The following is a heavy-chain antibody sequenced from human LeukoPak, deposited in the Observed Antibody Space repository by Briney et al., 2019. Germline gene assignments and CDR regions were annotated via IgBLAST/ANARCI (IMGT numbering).Heavy chain of an antibody. CDR3: ARDISGGWHPWFDP. Sequence: GASVKVSCKASGGTFSSHAISWVRQAPGQGLEWMGEIIPIFGTANYAQKFQGRVTITADESTITAYMELSSLRSDDTAVYYCARDISGGWHPWFDPWGQGTLVTVSS. J-gene: IGHJ5*02. CDR2: IIPIFGTA. CDR1: GGTFSSHA. V-gene: IGHV1-69*13. D-gene: IGHD6-19*01.